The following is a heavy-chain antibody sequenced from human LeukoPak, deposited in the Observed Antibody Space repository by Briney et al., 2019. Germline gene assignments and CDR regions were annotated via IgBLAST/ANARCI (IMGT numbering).Heavy chain of an antibody. CDR2: ISYDGSNK. J-gene: IGHJ4*02. CDR1: GFTFSSYG. Sequence: GGSLRLSCAASGFTFSSYGMHWVRQAPGKGLEWVAVISYDGSNKYYADSVKGRFTISRDNSKNTLYLQMNSLRAEDTAAYYCAKDINVLLWFGPHYWGQGTLVTVSS. D-gene: IGHD3-10*01. CDR3: AKDINVLLWFGPHY. V-gene: IGHV3-30*18.